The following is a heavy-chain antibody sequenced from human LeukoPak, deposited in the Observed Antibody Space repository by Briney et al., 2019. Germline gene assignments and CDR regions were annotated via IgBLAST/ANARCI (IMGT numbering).Heavy chain of an antibody. CDR2: ISSSGSTI. J-gene: IGHJ4*02. CDR1: GFTFSDYY. V-gene: IGHV3-11*01. CDR3: ARDPNSGRYPDY. Sequence: PGGSLRLSCAASGFTFSDYYMNWIRQAPGKGLEWVSSISSSGSTIYHADSVKGRFTLSRDNTKNSLYLQMNSLRAEDTAIYYCARDPNSGRYPDYWGQGTLVTVSS. D-gene: IGHD6-19*01.